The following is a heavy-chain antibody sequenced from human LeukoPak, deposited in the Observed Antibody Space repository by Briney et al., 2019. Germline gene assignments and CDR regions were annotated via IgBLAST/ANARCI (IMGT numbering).Heavy chain of an antibody. CDR3: ARDSNYYDSSGYSNDAFDI. Sequence: SETLSLTCTVSGGSISSYYWSWFRQPPGKGLEWIGYIYYSGSTNYNPSLKSRVTISVDTSKNQFSLKLSSVTAADTAVYYCARDSNYYDSSGYSNDAFDIWGQGTMVTVSS. V-gene: IGHV4-59*01. J-gene: IGHJ3*02. CDR2: IYYSGST. D-gene: IGHD3-22*01. CDR1: GGSISSYY.